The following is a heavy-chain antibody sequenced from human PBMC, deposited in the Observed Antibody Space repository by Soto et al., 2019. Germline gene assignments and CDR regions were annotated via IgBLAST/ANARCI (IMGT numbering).Heavy chain of an antibody. D-gene: IGHD4-17*01. CDR1: GFTFSNHA. V-gene: IGHV3-23*01. CDR2: IIAGGGAT. CDR3: AKYGGAYYKYYAMDA. J-gene: IGHJ6*02. Sequence: EVQLLESGGGLVQPGGSLRLSCAASGFTFSNHAMSWVRQAPGKGLEWVSAIIAGGGATYNADSVKGRFAISRDNSKNTLYLQMNSLRAEDTAVYYCAKYGGAYYKYYAMDAWCQGTTVTVSS.